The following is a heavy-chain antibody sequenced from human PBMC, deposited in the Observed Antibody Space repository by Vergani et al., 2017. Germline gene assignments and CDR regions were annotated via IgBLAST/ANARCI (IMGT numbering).Heavy chain of an antibody. J-gene: IGHJ4*02. CDR2: ISSSSSYI. CDR1: GFTFTSYG. D-gene: IGHD6-13*01. CDR3: ARAGIAASGDDY. Sequence: EVQLLESGGGLVQPGESLRLSCTVSGFTFTSYGMNWVRQAPGKGLEWVSSISSSSSYIYYADSVKGRFTISRDNAKNSLYLQMNSLRAEDTAVYYCARAGIAASGDDYWGQGTLVTVSS. V-gene: IGHV3-21*01.